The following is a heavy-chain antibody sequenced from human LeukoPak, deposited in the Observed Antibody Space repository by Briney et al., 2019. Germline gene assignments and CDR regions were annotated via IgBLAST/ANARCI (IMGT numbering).Heavy chain of an antibody. D-gene: IGHD1-1*01. V-gene: IGHV1-2*02. Sequence: APVKVSCKASGYTFTGYYMHWVRQAPGQGLEWMGWINPNSGGTNYAQKFQGRVTMTRDTSISTAYMELSRLRSDDTAVYYCARDHRHRTTGTTAGFDPWGQGTLVTVSS. J-gene: IGHJ5*02. CDR2: INPNSGGT. CDR1: GYTFTGYY. CDR3: ARDHRHRTTGTTAGFDP.